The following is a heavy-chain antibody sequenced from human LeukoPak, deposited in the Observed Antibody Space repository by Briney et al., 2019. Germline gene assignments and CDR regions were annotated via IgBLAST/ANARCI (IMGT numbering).Heavy chain of an antibody. J-gene: IGHJ4*02. Sequence: GGSLRLSCAASGFTFSSYALIWVRQAPGKGLEWVSGISSSGDSTYYADSVKGRFTISRDNSKNTLYLQMNSLRAEDTAVYYCAKNQSPYYFDYWGQGTLVTVSS. CDR3: AKNQSPYYFDY. V-gene: IGHV3-23*01. CDR2: ISSSGDST. CDR1: GFTFSSYA.